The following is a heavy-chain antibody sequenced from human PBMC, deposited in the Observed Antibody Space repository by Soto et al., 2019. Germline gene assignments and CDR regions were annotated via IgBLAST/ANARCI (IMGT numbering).Heavy chain of an antibody. CDR3: AREVRGVIISVDEGYYGMDV. CDR2: INPSGGST. J-gene: IGHJ6*02. D-gene: IGHD3-10*01. V-gene: IGHV1-46*01. CDR1: GYTFTSYY. Sequence: QVQLVQSGAEVKKPGASVKVSCKASGYTFTSYYMHWVRQAPGQGLEWMGIINPSGGSTGYAQKFQGRVTMTRDTSTSTVYMELSSLRSEDTAVYYCAREVRGVIISVDEGYYGMDVWGQGTTVTVSS.